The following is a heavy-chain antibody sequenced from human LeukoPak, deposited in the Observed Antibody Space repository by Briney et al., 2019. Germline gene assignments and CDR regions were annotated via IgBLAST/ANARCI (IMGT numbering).Heavy chain of an antibody. Sequence: AGSLRLSCAASGFTFSSYAMSWVRQAPGKGLECVSVISGSSSNTYYADSVKGRFTISRDNSKNTLYLQMNSVRVEDTAVYYCAKGQWIQLWCPHNLWGQGTLVT. V-gene: IGHV3-23*01. CDR1: GFTFSSYA. CDR2: ISGSSSNT. CDR3: AKGQWIQLWCPHNL. D-gene: IGHD5-18*01. J-gene: IGHJ4*02.